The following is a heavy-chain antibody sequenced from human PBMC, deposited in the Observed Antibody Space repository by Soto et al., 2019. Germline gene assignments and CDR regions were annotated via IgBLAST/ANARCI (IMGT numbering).Heavy chain of an antibody. V-gene: IGHV4-31*03. Sequence: QVQLQESGPGLVKPSQTLSLTCTVSGGSISSGCYYWSWIRQHPGKGLEWIGYIYYSGSTYYNPSLQSRVTISVDTSKNQFSLKLSSVTAADTAVYYCARDDYGGNTFDYWGQGTLVTVSS. CDR3: ARDDYGGNTFDY. CDR1: GGSISSGCYY. D-gene: IGHD4-17*01. CDR2: IYYSGST. J-gene: IGHJ4*02.